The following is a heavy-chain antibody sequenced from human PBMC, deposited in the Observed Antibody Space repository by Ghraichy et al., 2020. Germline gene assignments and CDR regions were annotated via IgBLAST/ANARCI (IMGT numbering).Heavy chain of an antibody. D-gene: IGHD3-9*01. Sequence: GGSLRLSCSGSGFTFSKFGMHWVRQAPGKGLEYVSTITSKGGKKHYADAVKGRFTISRDSSKKTVYLQMSSVTTDDTAVYYCVRGSDILTGSFYYWGQVTQVTGSS. CDR3: VRGSDILTGSFYY. V-gene: IGHV3-64D*09. CDR1: GFTFSKFG. J-gene: IGHJ4*02. CDR2: ITSKGGKK.